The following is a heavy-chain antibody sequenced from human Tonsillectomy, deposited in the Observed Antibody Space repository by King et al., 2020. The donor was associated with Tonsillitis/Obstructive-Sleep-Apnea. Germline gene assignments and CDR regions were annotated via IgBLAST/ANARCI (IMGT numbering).Heavy chain of an antibody. Sequence: QLVQSGAEVKKPGSSVKVSCKASGGTFSSYAISWVRQAPGQGLEWMGGIIPILGIANSAQKFQGRVTITADKSTSTAYMELSRLRSEDTAAYYCARGGGRRVDEGPAAILKHSYGMDVWGQGAAVTVSS. CDR2: IIPILGIA. CDR3: ARGGGRRVDEGPAAILKHSYGMDV. CDR1: GGTFSSYA. J-gene: IGHJ6*01. V-gene: IGHV1-69*10. D-gene: IGHD2-2*02.